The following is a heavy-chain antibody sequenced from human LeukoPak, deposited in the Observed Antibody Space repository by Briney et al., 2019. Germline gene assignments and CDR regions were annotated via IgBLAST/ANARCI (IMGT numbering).Heavy chain of an antibody. Sequence: KASETLSLTWTVSGGSISSYYWSWIRQPPGKGLEWIGYIYYSGSTNYNPSLKSRVTISVDTSKNQFSLKLSSVTAADTAVYYCARGGIPEPFDYWGQGTLVTVSS. CDR3: ARGGIPEPFDY. CDR2: IYYSGST. CDR1: GGSISSYY. D-gene: IGHD1-14*01. J-gene: IGHJ4*02. V-gene: IGHV4-59*01.